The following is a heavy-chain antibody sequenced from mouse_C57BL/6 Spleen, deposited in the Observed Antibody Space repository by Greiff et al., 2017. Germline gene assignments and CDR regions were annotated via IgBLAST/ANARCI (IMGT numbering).Heavy chain of an antibody. CDR1: GYTFTSYW. Sequence: VQLQESGAELAKPGASVKLSCKASGYTFTSYWMHWVKQRPGQGLEWIGYINPSSGYTKYNQKFKDKATLTADKSSSTAYLQLSSLTYEDSAVYDCARCDNGPGFAYWGQGTLVTVSA. V-gene: IGHV1-7*01. D-gene: IGHD2-13*01. J-gene: IGHJ3*01. CDR2: INPSSGYT. CDR3: ARCDNGPGFAY.